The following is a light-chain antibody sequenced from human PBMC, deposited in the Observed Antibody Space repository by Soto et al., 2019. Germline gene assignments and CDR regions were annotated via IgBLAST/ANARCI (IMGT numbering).Light chain of an antibody. V-gene: IGLV2-8*01. CDR2: EVN. J-gene: IGLJ2*01. CDR1: SSDVGGYNF. CDR3: SSYAGTNVV. Sequence: QSALTQPPSASGSPGQSVTISCTGTSSDVGGYNFVSWYQQHPGKAPKLMIFEVNKRPSGVPDRFSGSKSGNTASLTVSGLQAEDEADYYCSSYAGTNVVFGGGTKLPVL.